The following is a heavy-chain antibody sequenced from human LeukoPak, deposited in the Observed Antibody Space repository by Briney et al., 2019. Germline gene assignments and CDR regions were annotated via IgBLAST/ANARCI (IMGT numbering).Heavy chain of an antibody. CDR2: IYYSGST. V-gene: IGHV4-59*01. D-gene: IGHD2-2*01. CDR1: GGSISSYY. Sequence: PSDTLSLTCTVSGGSISSYYWSWIRQPPGKGLEWIGYIYYSGSTNYNPSLKSRVTISVDTSKNQFSLKLSSVPAADTAVYYCAREDLFRVVWGQGTLVTVSS. CDR3: AREDLFRVV. J-gene: IGHJ4*02.